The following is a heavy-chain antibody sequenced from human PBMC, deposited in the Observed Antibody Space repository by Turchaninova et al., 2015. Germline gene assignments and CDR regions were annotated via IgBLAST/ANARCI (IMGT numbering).Heavy chain of an antibody. CDR2: INQDGSEK. CDR3: ARECVGILGRQGSIPTFFFDH. CDR1: GFTFGSYW. D-gene: IGHD3-9*01. J-gene: IGHJ4*02. V-gene: IGHV3-7*01. Sequence: GQLVESGGGLVQPGGSLRLSCEASGFTFGSYWMSWVRQAPGKGLEWVANINQDGSEKYYVDSEKGRFTISRDNTKNTLYLQMQSLRTEDTAVYYCARECVGILGRQGSIPTFFFDHWGQGTLVTVSS.